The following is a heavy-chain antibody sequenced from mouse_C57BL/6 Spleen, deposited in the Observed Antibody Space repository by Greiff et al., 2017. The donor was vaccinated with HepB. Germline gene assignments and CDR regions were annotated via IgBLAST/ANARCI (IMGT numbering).Heavy chain of an antibody. CDR2: IDPENGDT. J-gene: IGHJ2*01. Sequence: EVKLMESGAELVRPGASVKLSCTASGFNIKDDYMHWVKQRPEQGLEWIGWIDPENGDTEYASKFQGKATITADTSSNTAYLQLSSLTSEDTAVYYCTTASSHYWGQGTTLTVSS. D-gene: IGHD1-1*01. V-gene: IGHV14-4*01. CDR1: GFNIKDDY. CDR3: TTASSHY.